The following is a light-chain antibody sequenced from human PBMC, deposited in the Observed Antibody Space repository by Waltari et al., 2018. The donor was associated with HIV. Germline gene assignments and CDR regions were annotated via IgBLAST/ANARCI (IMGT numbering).Light chain of an antibody. CDR1: ISEVGTYNL. CDR2: EVN. V-gene: IGLV2-23*02. CDR3: CSYASGRSFVL. Sequence: QSALPQPASVSGSPGQSITISCTGTISEVGTYNLVSWYQQYPGRAPKLIIYEVNKRPSGVSDRFSGSKSGNRASLTVAGVKVEDEAEYYCCSYASGRSFVLFGGGTKLTVL. J-gene: IGLJ3*02.